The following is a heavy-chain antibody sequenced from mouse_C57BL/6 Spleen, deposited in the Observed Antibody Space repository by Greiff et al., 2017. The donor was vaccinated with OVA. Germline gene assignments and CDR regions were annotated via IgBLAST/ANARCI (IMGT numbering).Heavy chain of an antibody. CDR3: ARGRYFDV. CDR2: INYDGSST. V-gene: IGHV5-16*01. J-gene: IGHJ1*03. CDR1: GFTFSDYY. Sequence: EVMLVESEGGLVQPGSSMKLSCTASGFTFSDYYMAWVRQVPETGLEWVANINYDGSSTYYLDSLKSRFIISRDNAKNILYLQMSSLKSEDTATYYCARGRYFDVWGTGTTVTVSS.